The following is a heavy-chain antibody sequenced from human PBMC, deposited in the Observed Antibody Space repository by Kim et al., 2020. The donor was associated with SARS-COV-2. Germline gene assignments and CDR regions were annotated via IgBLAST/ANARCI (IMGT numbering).Heavy chain of an antibody. CDR3: ARSTYYYGSGSSASYYYGMDV. CDR1: GYSFTSYW. D-gene: IGHD3-10*01. Sequence: GESLKISCKGSGYSFTSYWIGWVRQMPGKGLEWMGIIYPGDSDTRYSPSFQGQVTISADKSISTAYLQWSSLKASDTAMYYCARSTYYYGSGSSASYYYGMDVWGQGTMVTVSS. V-gene: IGHV5-51*01. CDR2: IYPGDSDT. J-gene: IGHJ6*02.